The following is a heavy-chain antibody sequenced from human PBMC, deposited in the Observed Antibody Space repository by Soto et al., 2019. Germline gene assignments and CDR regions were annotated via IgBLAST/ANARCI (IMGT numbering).Heavy chain of an antibody. J-gene: IGHJ4*02. D-gene: IGHD3-22*01. CDR2: ISGSGGST. V-gene: IGHV3-23*01. CDR3: AKTLYYYDSSGYQ. CDR1: GFTFSSYA. Sequence: EVQLLESGGGLVQPGGSLRLSCAASGFTFSSYAMSWVRQAPGKGLEWVSAISGSGGSTYYADSVKGRFTISRDNSKHTLYLQMNSLRAEDTAVYYCAKTLYYYDSSGYQWGQGTLVTVSS.